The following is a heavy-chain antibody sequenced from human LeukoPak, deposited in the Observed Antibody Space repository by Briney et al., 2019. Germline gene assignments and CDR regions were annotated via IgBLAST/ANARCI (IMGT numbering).Heavy chain of an antibody. CDR3: ARGVLLWFGAHYNWFDP. CDR1: GGSFSGYY. J-gene: IGHJ5*02. D-gene: IGHD3-10*01. CDR2: INHSGST. V-gene: IGHV4-34*01. Sequence: SETLSLTCAVYGGSFSGYYWSWIRQPPGKCLEWIGEINHSGSTNYNPSLKSRVTISVDTSKNQFSLKLSSVTAADTAVYYCARGVLLWFGAHYNWFDPWGQGTLVTVSS.